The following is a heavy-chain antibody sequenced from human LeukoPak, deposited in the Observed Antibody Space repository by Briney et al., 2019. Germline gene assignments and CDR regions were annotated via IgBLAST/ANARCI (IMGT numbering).Heavy chain of an antibody. Sequence: ASVKVSCKASGYTFTGYYMHWVRQAPGQGLEYVGWINPNSGGTNYAQKFQGRVTMTRDTSIATAYMELSRLRSDDTAVYYCARGGGYSSGFGNYWGQGTLVTVSS. CDR2: INPNSGGT. V-gene: IGHV1-2*02. CDR1: GYTFTGYY. CDR3: ARGGGYSSGFGNY. J-gene: IGHJ4*02. D-gene: IGHD6-19*01.